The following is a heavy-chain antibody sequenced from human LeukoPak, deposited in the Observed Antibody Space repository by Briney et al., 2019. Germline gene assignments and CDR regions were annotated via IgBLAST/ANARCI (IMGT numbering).Heavy chain of an antibody. CDR2: ISSSSSYI. J-gene: IGHJ5*02. Sequence: GGSLRLSCAASGFTFSSYSMNWVRQAPGKGLEWVSSISSSSSYIYYADSVKGRFTISRDNAKNSLYLQMNSLRAEDTAVYYCARDVAGGMVVTAIQGPNWFDPWGQGTLVTVSS. CDR1: GFTFSSYS. D-gene: IGHD2-21*02. CDR3: ARDVAGGMVVTAIQGPNWFDP. V-gene: IGHV3-21*01.